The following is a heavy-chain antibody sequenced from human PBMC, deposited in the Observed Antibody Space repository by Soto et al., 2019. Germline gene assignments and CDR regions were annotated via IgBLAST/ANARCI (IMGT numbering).Heavy chain of an antibody. CDR1: GYTFTSYA. Sequence: QVQLVQSGAEEKKPGASVKVSCKASGYTFTSYAMHWVRQAPGQRLEWMGWINAGNGNTKYSQKFQGRVTITRDTSASTAYMALSSLRSEDTAVYYCARDLHSSGLNWFDPWGQGTLVTVSS. D-gene: IGHD6-19*01. CDR2: INAGNGNT. J-gene: IGHJ5*02. CDR3: ARDLHSSGLNWFDP. V-gene: IGHV1-3*05.